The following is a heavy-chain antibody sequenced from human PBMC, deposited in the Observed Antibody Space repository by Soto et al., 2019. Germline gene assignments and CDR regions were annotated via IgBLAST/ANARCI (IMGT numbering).Heavy chain of an antibody. D-gene: IGHD4-17*01. CDR1: GFTFSNYG. CDR2: IWYDGSNK. J-gene: IGHJ4*02. V-gene: IGHV3-33*06. CDR3: AKHKGGDPYYFDY. Sequence: QVQLVESGGGVVQPGMSLRLSCAASGFTFSNYGMHWDRQAPGKGLEGVAVIWYDGSNKYYADSVKGRFTISRDNSKNTLYLQMNTLRAEDTAVYYCAKHKGGDPYYFDYWGQGTLVTVSS.